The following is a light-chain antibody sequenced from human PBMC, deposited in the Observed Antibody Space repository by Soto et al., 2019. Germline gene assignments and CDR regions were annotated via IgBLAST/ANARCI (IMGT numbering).Light chain of an antibody. CDR1: RSISRY. CDR2: AAS. Sequence: DIQMTQSPSSLSASVGDRVNMTCRASRSISRYLSWYQQKPGKAPNLLIYAASSLQSGVTSRFSGAGSGTDFTLTIGNLHPEDVDIYYCNQSYSRQWTFGQGTKVEI. CDR3: NQSYSRQWT. V-gene: IGKV1-39*01. J-gene: IGKJ1*01.